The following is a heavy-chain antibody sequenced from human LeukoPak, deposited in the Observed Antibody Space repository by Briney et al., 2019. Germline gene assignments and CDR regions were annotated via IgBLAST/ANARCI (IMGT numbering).Heavy chain of an antibody. D-gene: IGHD6-13*01. CDR2: IYYSGST. CDR3: ARVSSSWYGRGEFDY. J-gene: IGHJ4*02. CDR1: DGSISSSSYY. V-gene: IGHV4-61*01. Sequence: SETLSLTCTVSDGSISSSSYYWSWIRQPPGKGLEWIGYIYYSGSTNYNPSLKSRVTISVDTSKNQFSLKLSSVTAADTAVYYCARVSSSWYGRGEFDYWGQGTLVTVSS.